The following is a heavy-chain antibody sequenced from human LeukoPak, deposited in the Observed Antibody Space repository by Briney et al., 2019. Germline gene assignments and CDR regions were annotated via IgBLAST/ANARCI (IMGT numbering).Heavy chain of an antibody. CDR3: ARDGITMVRGVIVNYYGMDV. CDR1: GDSVSSNSAA. D-gene: IGHD3-10*01. Sequence: SQTLSLTCAISGDSVSSNSAAWNWIRQSPSRGLEWLGRTYYRSKWYNDYAVSVKSRTTINPDTSKNQFSLQLNSVTPEDTAVYYCARDGITMVRGVIVNYYGMDVWGQGTTVTVSS. CDR2: TYYRSKWYN. J-gene: IGHJ6*02. V-gene: IGHV6-1*01.